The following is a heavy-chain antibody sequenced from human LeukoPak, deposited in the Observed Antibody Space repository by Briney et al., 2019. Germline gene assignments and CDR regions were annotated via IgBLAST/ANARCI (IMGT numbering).Heavy chain of an antibody. Sequence: PSETLSLTCTVSGGSISSYYWSWIRQPPGKGLEWIGYIYYSGSTNYNPSLKSRVTISVDTSKNQFSLKLSSVTAADTAVYYCARMMSYSSGWTFFDYWGQGTLVTVSS. V-gene: IGHV4-59*01. CDR3: ARMMSYSSGWTFFDY. CDR2: IYYSGST. J-gene: IGHJ4*02. CDR1: GGSISSYY. D-gene: IGHD6-19*01.